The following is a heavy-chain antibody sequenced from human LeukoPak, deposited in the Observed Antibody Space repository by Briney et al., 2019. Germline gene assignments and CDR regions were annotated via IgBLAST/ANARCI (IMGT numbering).Heavy chain of an antibody. D-gene: IGHD2/OR15-2a*01. V-gene: IGHV1-18*04. Sequence: GASVKVSCKASGYTFTSYGISWVRQAPGQGLEWMGWISTNNGNTNYAQNLQGRVTMTTDSSTSTAYMELRSLRPDDTAVYYCARVGNKRFGWFDPWGQGTLVTVSS. CDR1: GYTFTSYG. CDR2: ISTNNGNT. CDR3: ARVGNKRFGWFDP. J-gene: IGHJ5*02.